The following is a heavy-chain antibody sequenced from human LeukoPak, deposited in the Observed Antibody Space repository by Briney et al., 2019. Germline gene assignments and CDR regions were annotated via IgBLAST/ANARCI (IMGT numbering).Heavy chain of an antibody. CDR2: IIPILGIA. CDR3: AVVVVAATLDY. Sequence: SVKVCCKAAGGTFTSYAISRGGEARGQGGEGMGKIIPILGIAHYAQTFQGRVTITADKSTSTAYTQLSSLRSEDTPVYFCAVVVVAATLDYSGQGTLVTVSS. D-gene: IGHD2-15*01. J-gene: IGHJ4*02. V-gene: IGHV1-69*04. CDR1: GGTFTSYA.